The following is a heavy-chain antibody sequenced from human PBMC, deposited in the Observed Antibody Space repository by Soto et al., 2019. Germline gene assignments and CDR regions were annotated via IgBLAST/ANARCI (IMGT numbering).Heavy chain of an antibody. CDR1: GYSFTSYW. CDR2: IYPGDSDT. CDR3: ARGWKVAGDAFDI. J-gene: IGHJ3*02. V-gene: IGHV5-51*01. Sequence: PGESLKISCKGSGYSFTSYWIGWVRQMPGKGLEWMGIIYPGDSDTRYSPSFQGQVTISVDKSISTAYLQWSSLKASDTAMYYCARGWKVAGDAFDIWGQGTMVTVSS. D-gene: IGHD1-1*01.